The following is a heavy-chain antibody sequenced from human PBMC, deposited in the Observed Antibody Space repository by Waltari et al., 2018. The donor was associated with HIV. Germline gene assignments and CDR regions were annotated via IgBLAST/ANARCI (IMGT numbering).Heavy chain of an antibody. J-gene: IGHJ1*01. CDR2: FDPKNGKP. CDR1: GYPLSDLS. D-gene: IGHD2-15*01. CDR3: VTLYNESPLYSNF. V-gene: IGHV1-24*01. Sequence: QLIQSTSELKRPGASVTIACTVSGYPLSDLSMQWVRQGRGQRLEWMGGFDPKNGKPVYSQRFWGRVSLAEDTSEDTAFLELNRLTSDDTAVYYCVTLYNESPLYSNFWGQGTLVTV.